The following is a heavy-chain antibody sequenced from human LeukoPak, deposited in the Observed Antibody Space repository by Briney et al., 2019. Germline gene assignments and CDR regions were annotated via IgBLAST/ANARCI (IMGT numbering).Heavy chain of an antibody. CDR1: GFTFSSYG. D-gene: IGHD3-10*01. Sequence: GSLRLSCAASGFTFSSYGMHWVRQAPGKGLEWVAVISYDGSNKYYADSVKGRFTISRDNSKNTLYLQMNSLRAEDTAVYYCARDHYYGSGLPGYWGQGTLVTVSS. CDR2: ISYDGSNK. V-gene: IGHV3-30*03. CDR3: ARDHYYGSGLPGY. J-gene: IGHJ4*02.